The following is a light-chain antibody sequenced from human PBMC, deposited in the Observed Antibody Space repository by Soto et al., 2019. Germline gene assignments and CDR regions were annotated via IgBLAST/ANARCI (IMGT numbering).Light chain of an antibody. CDR2: GAS. J-gene: IGKJ3*01. V-gene: IGKV1-9*01. CDR1: QGISSF. Sequence: IQLPQSPSSLSASVGDRVTITCRASQGISSFLAWYQQKPGRAPKLLIYGASTLQSGVPSRFSGSGSGTDFTLTISSLQPVDFATYYCQQLNSFPIAFGPGTKVEIQ. CDR3: QQLNSFPIA.